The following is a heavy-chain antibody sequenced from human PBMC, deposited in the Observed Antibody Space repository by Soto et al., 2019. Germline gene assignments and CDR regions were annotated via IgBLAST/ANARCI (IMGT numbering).Heavy chain of an antibody. V-gene: IGHV1-2*04. D-gene: IGHD3-22*01. J-gene: IGHJ5*02. CDR3: ARGGYDSSGYRAFDP. CDR1: GYTFTGYY. Sequence: GASVKVSCKASGYTFTGYYMHWVRQAPGQGLEWMGWINPNSGGTNYAQKFQGWVTMTRDTSISTAYMELSRLRSDDTAVYYCARGGYDSSGYRAFDPWGQGTLVTVSS. CDR2: INPNSGGT.